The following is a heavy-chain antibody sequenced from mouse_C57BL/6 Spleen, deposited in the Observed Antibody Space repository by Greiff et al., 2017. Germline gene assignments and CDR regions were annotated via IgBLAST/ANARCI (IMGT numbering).Heavy chain of an antibody. Sequence: EVKVVESGGGLVKPGGSLKLSCAASGFTFSDYGMHWVRQAPEKGLEWVAYISSGSSTIYYADTVKGRFTISRDNAKNTLFLQMTSLRSEDTAMYYCARGGSSYVDYFDYWGQGTTLTVSS. J-gene: IGHJ2*01. V-gene: IGHV5-17*01. CDR1: GFTFSDYG. CDR2: ISSGSSTI. D-gene: IGHD1-1*01. CDR3: ARGGSSYVDYFDY.